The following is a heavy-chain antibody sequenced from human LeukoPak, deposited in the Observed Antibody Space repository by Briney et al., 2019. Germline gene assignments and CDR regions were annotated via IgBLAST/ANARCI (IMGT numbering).Heavy chain of an antibody. J-gene: IGHJ3*02. CDR1: GGSITNYY. D-gene: IGHD1-1*01. Sequence: SETLSLTCTVSGGSITNYYWSWIRQPPGKGLEWIGYIYYSGSTKYKSSLKSRVTISVDTSKNQFSLKLSSVTAADTAVYYCARDRNGRDAFDIWGQGTMVTVPS. CDR2: IYYSGST. V-gene: IGHV4-59*01. CDR3: ARDRNGRDAFDI.